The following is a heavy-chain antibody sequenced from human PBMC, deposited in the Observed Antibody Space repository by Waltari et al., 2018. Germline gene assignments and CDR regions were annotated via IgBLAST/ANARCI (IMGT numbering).Heavy chain of an antibody. CDR1: GYSINSGYY. J-gene: IGHJ4*02. CDR3: SRQVLGYCTSAACRRLES. CDR2: IYHAGDT. D-gene: IGHD2-2*03. Sequence: QVQLQESGPGLVKPSETLSLTCDVSGYSINSGYYWGWIRESPGKGLEWIATIYHAGDTFYNPSFKSRVTISMDTSKNQFSLKLNSVTAADTAVYFCSRQVLGYCTSAACRRLESWGQGTLVTVSS. V-gene: IGHV4-38-2*01.